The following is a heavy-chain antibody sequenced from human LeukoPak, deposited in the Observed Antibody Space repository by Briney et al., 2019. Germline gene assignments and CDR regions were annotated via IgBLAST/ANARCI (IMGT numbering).Heavy chain of an antibody. CDR1: GFTFDDYA. CDR3: AKAYYYDSSGYLGTLDY. D-gene: IGHD3-22*01. J-gene: IGHJ4*02. CDR2: ISWNSGSI. V-gene: IGHV3-9*01. Sequence: GGSLRLSCAASGFTFDDYAMPWVRQAPGKGLEWVSGISWNSGSIGYADSVKGRFTISRDNAKNSLYLQMNSLRAEDTALYYCAKAYYYDSSGYLGTLDYWGQGTLVTVSS.